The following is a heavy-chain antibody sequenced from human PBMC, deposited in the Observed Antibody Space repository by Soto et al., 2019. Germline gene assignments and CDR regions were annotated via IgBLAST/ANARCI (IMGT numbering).Heavy chain of an antibody. CDR2: IHYSGSS. CDR3: ARVVPTPYYFDY. Sequence: LSLTCTVSGGSISSYYWNWIRQPPGKGLEWIGYIHYSGSSNYNPSLKGRVTISVDTSKNQFSLTLSSVTSADTAVYYCARVVPTPYYFDYWGQGTLVTVSS. V-gene: IGHV4-59*01. CDR1: GGSISSYY. D-gene: IGHD2-2*01. J-gene: IGHJ4*02.